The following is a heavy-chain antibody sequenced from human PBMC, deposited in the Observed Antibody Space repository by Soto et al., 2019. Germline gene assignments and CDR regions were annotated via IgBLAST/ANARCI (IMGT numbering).Heavy chain of an antibody. D-gene: IGHD3-10*01. CDR2: IYYSGST. CDR1: GGSISSYY. Sequence: SETLSITCTVSGGSISSYYWSWIRQPPGKGLEWIGYIYYSGSTNYNPSLKSRVTISVDTSKNQFSLKLSSVTAADTAVYYCASLENYYGSGSPRYYYYYMDVWGKGTTVTVSS. CDR3: ASLENYYGSGSPRYYYYYMDV. V-gene: IGHV4-59*01. J-gene: IGHJ6*03.